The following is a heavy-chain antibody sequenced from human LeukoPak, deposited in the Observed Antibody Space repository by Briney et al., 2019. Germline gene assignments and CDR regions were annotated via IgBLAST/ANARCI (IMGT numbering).Heavy chain of an antibody. Sequence: GGSLRLSCATSGLTFSSYAMSWVRQAPGKGLEWVSAISGSGGSTYYADSVKGRFTISRDNSKNTLYLQMNSLRAEDTAVYYCARGGILVYYYYGMDVWGKGTTVTVSS. CDR2: ISGSGGST. CDR3: ARGGILVYYYYGMDV. J-gene: IGHJ6*04. V-gene: IGHV3-23*01. D-gene: IGHD1-14*01. CDR1: GLTFSSYA.